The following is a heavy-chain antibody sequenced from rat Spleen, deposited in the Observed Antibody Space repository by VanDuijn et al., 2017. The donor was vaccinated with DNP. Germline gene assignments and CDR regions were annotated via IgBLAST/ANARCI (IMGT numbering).Heavy chain of an antibody. J-gene: IGHJ2*01. CDR1: GYSITSNY. D-gene: IGHD1-11*01. CDR3: ARWRIGPHYFDY. CDR2: ISYMGRT. V-gene: IGHV3-1*01. Sequence: EVQLQESGPGLVKPSQSLSLTCSVTGYSITSNYWAWIRKFPGNKMAWIGHISYMGRTTYNPSLKSRISISRDTSKNQFFRQLKSVSTDDTATYYCARWRIGPHYFDYWGQGVMVTVSS.